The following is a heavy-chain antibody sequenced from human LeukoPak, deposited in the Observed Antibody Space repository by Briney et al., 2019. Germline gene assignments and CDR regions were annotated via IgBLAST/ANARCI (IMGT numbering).Heavy chain of an antibody. D-gene: IGHD6-13*01. V-gene: IGHV1-24*01. CDR1: GYTLTELS. Sequence: ASVKVSCKVSGYTLTELSMHWVRQAPGKGLEWMGGFDPEDGETIYAQKFQGRVTMTRNTSISTAYMELSSLRSEDTAVYYCARGPPESSSSDYWGQGTLVTVSS. J-gene: IGHJ4*02. CDR3: ARGPPESSSSDY. CDR2: FDPEDGET.